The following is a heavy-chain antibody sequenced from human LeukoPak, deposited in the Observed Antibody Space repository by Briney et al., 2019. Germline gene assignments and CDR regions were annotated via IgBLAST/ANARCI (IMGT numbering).Heavy chain of an antibody. D-gene: IGHD3-22*01. J-gene: IGHJ5*02. V-gene: IGHV4-38-2*01. Sequence: SETLSLTCAVSSYSISSGYYWGWIRQPPGKGLEWIGSIYHSGSTYYNPSLKSRVTISVDTSKNQFSLKLSSVTAADTAVYYCARRGIVNWFDPWGQGTLVTVSS. CDR2: IYHSGST. CDR1: SYSISSGYY. CDR3: ARRGIVNWFDP.